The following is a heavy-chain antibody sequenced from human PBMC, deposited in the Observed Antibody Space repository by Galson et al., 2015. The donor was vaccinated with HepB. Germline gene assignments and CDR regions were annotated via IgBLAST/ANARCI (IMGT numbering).Heavy chain of an antibody. V-gene: IGHV3-21*01. CDR2: ISSSSSYI. CDR1: GFTFSSYS. D-gene: IGHD6-19*01. Sequence: SLRLSCAASGFTFSSYSMNWVRQAPGKGLEWVSSISSSSSYIYYADSVKGRFTISRDNAKNSLYLQMNSLRAEDTAVYYCARDLIAVAGSLYYGMDVWGQGTTVTVSS. J-gene: IGHJ6*02. CDR3: ARDLIAVAGSLYYGMDV.